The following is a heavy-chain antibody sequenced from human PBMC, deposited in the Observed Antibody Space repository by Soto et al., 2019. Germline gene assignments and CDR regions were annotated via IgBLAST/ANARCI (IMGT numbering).Heavy chain of an antibody. J-gene: IGHJ5*02. CDR3: AKDDSYYDILTGYYL. CDR1: GFTFSSCA. CDR2: ISGSGGST. V-gene: IGHV3-23*01. Sequence: GGSLRLACAASGFTFSSCAMSWVRRAPGKGLEWVSAISGSGGSTYYADSVKGRFTISRDNSKNTLYLQMNSLRAEDTAVYYCAKDDSYYDILTGYYLWGQGTLVTVSS. D-gene: IGHD3-9*01.